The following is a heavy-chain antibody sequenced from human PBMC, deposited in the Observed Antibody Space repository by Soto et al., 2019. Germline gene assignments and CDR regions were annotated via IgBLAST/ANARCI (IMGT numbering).Heavy chain of an antibody. Sequence: QVQLVQSGAEVKKPGASVKVSCKASGYTFTSYAMHWVRQAPGQRLEWMGWINAGNGNTKYSQKFQDRVTITRDTSASTAYIELSSLRSEDTALYYCARGSPLFMGYWGQGTLVTVSS. CDR3: ARGSPLFMGY. V-gene: IGHV1-3*01. D-gene: IGHD3-10*01. CDR2: INAGNGNT. J-gene: IGHJ4*02. CDR1: GYTFTSYA.